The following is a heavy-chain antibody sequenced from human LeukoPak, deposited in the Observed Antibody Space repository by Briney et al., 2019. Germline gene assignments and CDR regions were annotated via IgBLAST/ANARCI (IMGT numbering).Heavy chain of an antibody. CDR3: ARSPGNYGDGFDY. CDR2: IRQDGTEI. CDR1: GFTLTNAW. V-gene: IGHV3-7*03. D-gene: IGHD4-17*01. Sequence: PGGSLRLSCAASGFTLTNAWMSWVRQAPGKGLEWVANIRQDGTEIDYVDSVKGRFTISRDNAKSSLYLQMNSLRAEDTAVYYCARSPGNYGDGFDYWGQGTLVTVSS. J-gene: IGHJ4*02.